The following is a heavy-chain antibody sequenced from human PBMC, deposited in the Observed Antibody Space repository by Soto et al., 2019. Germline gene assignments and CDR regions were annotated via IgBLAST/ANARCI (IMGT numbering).Heavy chain of an antibody. CDR2: IQQDGGEQ. D-gene: IGHD4-4*01. CDR1: GFTFTNYW. V-gene: IGHV3-7*01. CDR3: ARGARGKDST. Sequence: EVRLVESGGGLVQPGGSLRLSCVASGFTFTNYWMHWVRQTAGKRLEWLADIQQDGGEQNYVDSVRGRFTISRDNAKNSLYLQMSSLTAADTAVYFCARGARGKDSTWGRGTLVTVSS. J-gene: IGHJ1*01.